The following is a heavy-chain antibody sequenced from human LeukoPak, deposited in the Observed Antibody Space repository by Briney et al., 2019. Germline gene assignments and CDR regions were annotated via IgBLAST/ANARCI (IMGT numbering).Heavy chain of an antibody. Sequence: GGSLRLSCAASGLTFYDDAMHWVRHAPGKGLEWVSLISGDGTRTHYADSVKGRFTISRDNSKNSLYLQMNSLRTEDTALYYCAKECSGGSCWGDYWGQGTLVPVSS. D-gene: IGHD2-15*01. V-gene: IGHV3-43*02. CDR1: GLTFYDDA. CDR3: AKECSGGSCWGDY. J-gene: IGHJ4*02. CDR2: ISGDGTRT.